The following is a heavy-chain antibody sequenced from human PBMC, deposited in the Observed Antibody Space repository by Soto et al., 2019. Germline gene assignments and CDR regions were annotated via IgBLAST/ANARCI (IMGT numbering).Heavy chain of an antibody. CDR3: AREGYSTSSGPRGNWFDP. CDR1: GYTFTSYD. CDR2: VNPNSGNT. D-gene: IGHD6-6*01. Sequence: GASVKVSCKASGYTFTSYDITWVRQATGQGLEWVGWVNPNSGNTGYAQKFQGRVTMTKNTSISTAYMELSSLTSEDTAVYYCAREGYSTSSGPRGNWFDPWGQGTQVTVSS. V-gene: IGHV1-8*01. J-gene: IGHJ5*02.